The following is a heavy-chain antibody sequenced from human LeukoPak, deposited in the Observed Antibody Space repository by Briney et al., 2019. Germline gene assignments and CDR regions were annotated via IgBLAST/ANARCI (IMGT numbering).Heavy chain of an antibody. J-gene: IGHJ4*02. D-gene: IGHD3-10*01. CDR2: ISSGGSTI. V-gene: IGHV3-48*03. CDR3: ARDQSDYYGSGSYSEGSY. CDR1: GFTFRNFE. Sequence: GGSLRLSCVAPGFTFRNFEMNWVRQAPGKGLEWVSYISSGGSTIYYADSVKGRFTVSRDNAKNSLYLQMNGLRDEDTAVYYCARDQSDYYGSGSYSEGSYWGQGTLVTVSS.